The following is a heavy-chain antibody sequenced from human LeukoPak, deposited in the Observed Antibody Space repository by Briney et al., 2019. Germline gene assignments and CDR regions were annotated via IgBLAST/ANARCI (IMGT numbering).Heavy chain of an antibody. Sequence: TDGGTTDYAAPVKGRFTISRDDSKNTLYLQMNSLKTEDTAVYYCTTPNYYDSSGYPEPADYWGQGTLVTVSS. CDR2: TDGGTT. V-gene: IGHV3-15*01. CDR3: TTPNYYDSSGYPEPADY. D-gene: IGHD3-22*01. J-gene: IGHJ4*02.